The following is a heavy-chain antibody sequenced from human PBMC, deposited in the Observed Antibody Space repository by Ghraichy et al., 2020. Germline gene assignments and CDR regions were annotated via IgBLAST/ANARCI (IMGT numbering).Heavy chain of an antibody. CDR1: GGSFSGYY. Sequence: TLSLTCAVYGGSFSGYYWSWIRQPPGKGLEWIGEINHSGSTNYNPSLKSRVTISVDTSKNQFSLKLSSVTAADTAVYYCAMLLAAAGTPDYWGQGTLVTVSS. J-gene: IGHJ4*02. CDR3: AMLLAAAGTPDY. CDR2: INHSGST. D-gene: IGHD6-13*01. V-gene: IGHV4-34*01.